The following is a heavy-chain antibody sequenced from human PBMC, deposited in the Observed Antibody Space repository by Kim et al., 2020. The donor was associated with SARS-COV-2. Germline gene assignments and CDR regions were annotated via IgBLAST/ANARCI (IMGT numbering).Heavy chain of an antibody. J-gene: IGHJ4*02. V-gene: IGHV3-53*01. CDR1: GFTVSSNY. D-gene: IGHD3-3*01. Sequence: GGSLRLSCAASGFTVSSNYMSWVRQGPGKGLEWVSVIYSGGSTYYSDSVKGRFTISRDNSKNTLYLQMNSLRAEDTAVYYCARAPPGDYDFWSGYYEWGQGTLVTVSS. CDR3: ARAPPGDYDFWSGYYE. CDR2: IYSGGST.